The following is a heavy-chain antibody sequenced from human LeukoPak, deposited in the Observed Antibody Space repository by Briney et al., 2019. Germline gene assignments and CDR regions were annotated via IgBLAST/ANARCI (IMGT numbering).Heavy chain of an antibody. V-gene: IGHV4-34*01. Sequence: ASETLSLTCAVYGGSFSHYYWSWIRQSPGMGLEWIGEINDSGTINYNPSLMSRVTISVDKFKNQFSLKLTSATAADTAVYYCARRWNYGRNYYIDVWGKGATVSVSS. CDR2: INDSGTI. CDR1: GGSFSHYY. J-gene: IGHJ6*03. D-gene: IGHD1-7*01. CDR3: ARRWNYGRNYYIDV.